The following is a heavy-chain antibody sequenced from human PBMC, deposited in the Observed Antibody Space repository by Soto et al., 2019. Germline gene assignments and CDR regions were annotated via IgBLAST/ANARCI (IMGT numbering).Heavy chain of an antibody. CDR1: GYSVSIYW. Sequence: GEALKLSFKVSGYSVSIYWSSWVRQMPGKGLEWMGRIDPSDSYTNYSPSFQGHVTISADKSISTAYLQWSSLKASDTAMYYCARLGQQLVLAYYGMDVWGQGTTVTVSS. V-gene: IGHV5-10-1*01. D-gene: IGHD6-13*01. J-gene: IGHJ6*02. CDR3: ARLGQQLVLAYYGMDV. CDR2: IDPSDSYT.